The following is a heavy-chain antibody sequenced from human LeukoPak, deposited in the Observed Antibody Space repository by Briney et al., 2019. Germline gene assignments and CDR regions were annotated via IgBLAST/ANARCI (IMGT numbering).Heavy chain of an antibody. D-gene: IGHD1/OR15-1a*01. Sequence: GRSLRLSCAVSGLTFSSYGMHWVRQAPGKGLERVAVISYDGSNRYYADSVKGRFTISRDNSKNTLYLQMNSLRTEDTAVYYCAKCESWNNLSYYYYYAMDVWGQGTTVTVSS. CDR3: AKCESWNNLSYYYYYAMDV. CDR1: GLTFSSYG. V-gene: IGHV3-30*18. J-gene: IGHJ6*02. CDR2: ISYDGSNR.